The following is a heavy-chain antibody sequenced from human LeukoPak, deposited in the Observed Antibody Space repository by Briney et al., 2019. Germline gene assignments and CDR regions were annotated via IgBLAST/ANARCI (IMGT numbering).Heavy chain of an antibody. CDR3: ARKSGSINWFDP. V-gene: IGHV1-2*06. CDR1: GYTFTGYY. CDR2: INPNSGGT. J-gene: IGHJ5*02. D-gene: IGHD1-26*01. Sequence: ASVKVSCKASGYTFTGYYMHWVRQAPGQGLEWMGRINPNSGGTNYAQKFQGRVTMTRDTSINTAYMELSRLRSDDTAVYYCARKSGSINWFDPWGQGTLVTVSS.